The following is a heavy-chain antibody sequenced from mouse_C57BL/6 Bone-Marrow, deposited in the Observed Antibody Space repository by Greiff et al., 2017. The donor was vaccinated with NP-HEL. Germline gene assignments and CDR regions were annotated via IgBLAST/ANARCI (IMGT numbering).Heavy chain of an antibody. CDR1: GYAFTSYW. Sequence: VQLQESRAELVKPGASVKMSCKASGYAFTSYWMNWVKQRPGKGLEWIGQIYPGDGDTNYNGKFKGKATLTADKSSSTAYMQLSSMTSQVSAVYFCAILPYYYGSSPYYLDYWGQGTTLTVSS. V-gene: IGHV1-80*01. J-gene: IGHJ2*01. CDR3: AILPYYYGSSPYYLDY. CDR2: IYPGDGDT. D-gene: IGHD1-1*01.